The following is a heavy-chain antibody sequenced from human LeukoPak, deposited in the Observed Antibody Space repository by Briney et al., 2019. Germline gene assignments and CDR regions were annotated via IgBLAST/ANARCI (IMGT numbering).Heavy chain of an antibody. CDR3: ARQWPTRNVFTWDNWFDP. Sequence: ASVKVSCKASGYTFTSYGISWVRQAPGQGLEWMGWISAYNGNTNYAQKLQGRVTMTTDTSTSTAYMELRSLRSDDTAVYYCARQWPTRNVFTWDNWFDPWGQGTLVTVSS. CDR2: ISAYNGNT. V-gene: IGHV1-18*01. CDR1: GYTFTSYG. J-gene: IGHJ5*02. D-gene: IGHD6-19*01.